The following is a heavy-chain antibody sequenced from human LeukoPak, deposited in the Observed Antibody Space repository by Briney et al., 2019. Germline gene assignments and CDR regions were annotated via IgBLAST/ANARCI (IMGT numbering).Heavy chain of an antibody. CDR3: ARASSKQLAGYLPDGFDI. V-gene: IGHV3-21*01. D-gene: IGHD3-9*01. CDR2: ISSSGTYV. CDR1: GFTFSSYS. J-gene: IGHJ3*02. Sequence: GGSLRLSCAASGFTFSSYSMNWVRQAPGKGLEWVSSISSSGTYVYYADSVKGRFTISRDNAKNSLSLQMNSLRADGAAVYYCARASSKQLAGYLPDGFDIWGQGTMVTVSS.